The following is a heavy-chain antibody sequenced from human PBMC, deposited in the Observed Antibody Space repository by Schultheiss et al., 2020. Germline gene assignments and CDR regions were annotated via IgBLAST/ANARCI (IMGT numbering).Heavy chain of an antibody. J-gene: IGHJ5*02. CDR1: GYTFTGNY. Sequence: ASVKVSCKASGYTFTGNYMHWVRQAPGQGLEWMGWINPNSGGTNYAQKFQGWVTMTRDTSTSTVYMELSSLRSEDTAVYYCARDLDGDYRVWFDPWGQGTLVTVSS. D-gene: IGHD4-17*01. V-gene: IGHV1-2*04. CDR3: ARDLDGDYRVWFDP. CDR2: INPNSGGT.